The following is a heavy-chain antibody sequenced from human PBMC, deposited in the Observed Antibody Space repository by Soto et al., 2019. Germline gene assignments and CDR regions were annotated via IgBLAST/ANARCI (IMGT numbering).Heavy chain of an antibody. CDR2: IKQDGSEK. V-gene: IGHV3-7*05. J-gene: IGHJ4*02. Sequence: GGSLRLSCAASGFTFRSYSMSWVRQAPGKGLEWVANIKQDGSEKYYVDSVKGRFTISRDNTKNSLYLQMNSLRAEDTAVYYCARDRVRGVIIPPTNDYWGQGTLVTVSS. CDR1: GFTFRSYS. CDR3: ARDRVRGVIIPPTNDY. D-gene: IGHD3-10*01.